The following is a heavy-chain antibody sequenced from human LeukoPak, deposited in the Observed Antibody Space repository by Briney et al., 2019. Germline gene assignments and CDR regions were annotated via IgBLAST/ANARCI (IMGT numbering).Heavy chain of an antibody. CDR2: ITPMSGTV. D-gene: IGHD3-16*01. CDR1: GGSFRRYG. Sequence: SVKLTCKASGGSFRRYGINWVRQAPGQGLEWMGRITPMSGTVNYAQKFQGRVTINADTSTSIAYLELGSLRSQDTAVYYCATDPIGGSNYFEYWGQGTLVTVSS. J-gene: IGHJ4*02. V-gene: IGHV1-69*06. CDR3: ATDPIGGSNYFEY.